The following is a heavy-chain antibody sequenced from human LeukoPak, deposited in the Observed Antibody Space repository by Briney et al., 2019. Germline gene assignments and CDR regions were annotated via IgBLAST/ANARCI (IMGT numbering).Heavy chain of an antibody. Sequence: GASVKVSCKASGYTFTSYAISWVRQAPGQGLEWMGGIIPIFGTANYAQKFQGRVTITTDESTSTAYMELSSLRSEDTAVYYCASGYCSSTSCTPLGYWGQGTLVTASS. D-gene: IGHD2-2*03. CDR2: IIPIFGTA. CDR3: ASGYCSSTSCTPLGY. V-gene: IGHV1-69*05. CDR1: GYTFTSYA. J-gene: IGHJ4*02.